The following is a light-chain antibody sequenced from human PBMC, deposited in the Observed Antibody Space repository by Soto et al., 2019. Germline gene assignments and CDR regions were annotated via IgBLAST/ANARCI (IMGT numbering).Light chain of an antibody. CDR1: QDISHY. CDR3: QQYDSYSEA. Sequence: DIQMTQSPSSLSASAGDRVTITCQASQDISHYLNWYQQKPGKAPKLLIDDAFNLETGVPSRFSGSGSGTDFTFTISSLQPEDIATYYCQQYDSYSEAFGQGTKVDIK. V-gene: IGKV1-33*01. J-gene: IGKJ1*01. CDR2: DAF.